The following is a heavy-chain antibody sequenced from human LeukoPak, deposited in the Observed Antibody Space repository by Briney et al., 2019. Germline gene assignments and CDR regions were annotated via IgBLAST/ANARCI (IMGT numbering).Heavy chain of an antibody. D-gene: IGHD3-16*01. CDR2: IYYSGST. CDR3: GGARGLSIDY. V-gene: IGHV4-39*01. CDR1: GGSIRSSYYY. Sequence: SETLSLTCTVSGGSIRSSYYYWGWIRQPPGKGLEWIGSIYYSGSTYYNPSLKSRVTISVDTSKNQFSLKLSSVTAADTAVYYCGGARGLSIDYWGQGTLVTVSS. J-gene: IGHJ4*02.